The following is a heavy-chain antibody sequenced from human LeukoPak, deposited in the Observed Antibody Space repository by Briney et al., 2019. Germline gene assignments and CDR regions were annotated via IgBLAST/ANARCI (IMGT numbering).Heavy chain of an antibody. CDR1: GFTFSSYA. D-gene: IGHD5-18*01. V-gene: IGHV3-30*04. CDR2: ISYDGSNK. CDR3: ARETAMGALGY. J-gene: IGHJ4*02. Sequence: GRSLRLSCAASGFTFSSYAMHWVRQAPGKGLEWVAVISYDGSNKYYADSVKGRFTISRDNSKNTLYLRMNSLRAEDTAVYYCARETAMGALGYWGQGTLVTVSS.